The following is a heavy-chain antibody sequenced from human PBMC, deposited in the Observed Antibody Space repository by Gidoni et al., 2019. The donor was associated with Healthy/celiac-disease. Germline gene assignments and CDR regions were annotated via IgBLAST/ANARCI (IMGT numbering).Heavy chain of an antibody. CDR2: FDPEDGET. Sequence: QVQLVQSGAEVKKPGASVKVSCKVSGYTLTELSMHWVRQAPGKGLEWMGGFDPEDGETIYAQKFQGRVTMTEDTSTDTAYMELSSLRSEDTAVYYCAGGYDSSGYYPIFEDYWGQGTLVTVSS. D-gene: IGHD3-22*01. V-gene: IGHV1-24*01. CDR1: GYTLTELS. J-gene: IGHJ4*02. CDR3: AGGYDSSGYYPIFEDY.